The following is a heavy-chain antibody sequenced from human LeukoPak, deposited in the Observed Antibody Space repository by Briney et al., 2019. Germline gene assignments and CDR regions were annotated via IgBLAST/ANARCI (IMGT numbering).Heavy chain of an antibody. CDR3: ARGGTTYYFHY. D-gene: IGHD3/OR15-3a*01. CDR1: GYTFTGYY. J-gene: IGHJ4*02. Sequence: ASVKVSCKASGYTFTGYYMHWVRKAPGQGVEWMGWINPNSGGTNYAQKFQGRVTMTRDTSISTAYMEVSRLTADDTAVYYCARGGTTYYFHYWGQGTLVTVSS. V-gene: IGHV1-2*02. CDR2: INPNSGGT.